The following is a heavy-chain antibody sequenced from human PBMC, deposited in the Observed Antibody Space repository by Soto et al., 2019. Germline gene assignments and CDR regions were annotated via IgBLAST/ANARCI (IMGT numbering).Heavy chain of an antibody. CDR3: ARARQYYDCEFDP. V-gene: IGHV4-31*03. D-gene: IGHD3-22*01. CDR2: ISYSGRT. CDR1: GDSISSGAYY. Sequence: QVQLQESGPGLVKPSQTLSLTCTVSGDSISSGAYYWSWIRQHPGKGLEWIGYISYSGRTYYNPSLKGRLXISLDTSENQFSLKLTSVTAADTAIYYCARARQYYDCEFDPWGQGTLVTVSS. J-gene: IGHJ5*02.